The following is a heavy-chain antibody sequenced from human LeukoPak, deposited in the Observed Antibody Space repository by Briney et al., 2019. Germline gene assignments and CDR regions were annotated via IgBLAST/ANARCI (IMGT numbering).Heavy chain of an antibody. CDR2: ISYDGSNK. Sequence: GGSLRLSCAASGFTFSGYAMHWVRRAPGKGLEWVAVISYDGSNKYYADSVKGRFTISRDNAQNSLYLQMNSLRAEDTAVYYCARDSSNDYNFWSGYYTNYMDVWGKGTTVTVSS. CDR1: GFTFSGYA. CDR3: ARDSSNDYNFWSGYYTNYMDV. D-gene: IGHD3-3*01. J-gene: IGHJ6*03. V-gene: IGHV3-30*04.